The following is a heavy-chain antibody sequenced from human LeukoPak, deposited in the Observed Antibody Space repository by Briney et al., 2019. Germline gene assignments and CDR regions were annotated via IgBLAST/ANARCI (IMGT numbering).Heavy chain of an antibody. CDR2: IIPIFGTA. D-gene: IGHD2-15*01. CDR3: ASGGYCSGGSCTSYYMDV. V-gene: IGHV1-69*05. J-gene: IGHJ6*03. CDR1: GGTFSSYA. Sequence: SVTVTCKASGGTFSSYAIRWVRQPPGQGLEWMGGIIPIFGTANYAQRFRGRATITTDASTSTAYMQLSSLRSEDTAVYYCASGGYCSGGSCTSYYMDVWGKGTTVTVSS.